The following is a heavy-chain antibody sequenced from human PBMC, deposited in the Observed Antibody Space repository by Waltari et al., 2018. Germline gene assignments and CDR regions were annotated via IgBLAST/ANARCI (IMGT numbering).Heavy chain of an antibody. CDR2: IKSDGSTT. J-gene: IGHJ6*02. V-gene: IGHV3-74*01. CDR3: VRSAFLDV. Sequence: EVQLVESGGGLVQPGGSVRLSCAASGFSFSTYWMNWARQAPGEGLVWVSRIKSDGSTTAYAYSVKGRFTTSRDNAKNTLYLQMNSLRADDTAVYYCVRSAFLDVWGQGTTVTVSS. CDR1: GFSFSTYW. D-gene: IGHD3-16*01.